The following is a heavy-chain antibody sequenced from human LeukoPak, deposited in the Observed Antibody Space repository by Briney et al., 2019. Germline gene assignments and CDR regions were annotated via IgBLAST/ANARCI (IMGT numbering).Heavy chain of an antibody. CDR1: GFTFSSYS. V-gene: IGHV3-48*04. Sequence: PGGSLRLSCAASGFTFSSYSMNWVRQAPGKGLEWVSYISSSSSTIYYADSVKGRFTISRDNAKNSLYLQMNSLRAEDTAVYYCARFFHGYSYGLDYWGQGTLVTVSS. J-gene: IGHJ4*02. CDR3: ARFFHGYSYGLDY. CDR2: ISSSSSTI. D-gene: IGHD5-18*01.